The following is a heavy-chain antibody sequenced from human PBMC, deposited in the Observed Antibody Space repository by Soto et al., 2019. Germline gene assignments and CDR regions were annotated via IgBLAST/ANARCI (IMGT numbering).Heavy chain of an antibody. D-gene: IGHD6-13*01. CDR2: ISYDGSNK. J-gene: IGHJ4*02. CDR3: AKVGGPYSSSWSRVDY. V-gene: IGHV3-30*18. Sequence: GGSLRLSCAASGFTFSSYGMHWVRQAPGKGLEWVAVISYDGSNKYYADSVKGRFTISRDNSKNTLYLQMNSLRAEDTAVYYCAKVGGPYSSSWSRVDYWGQGTLVTVSS. CDR1: GFTFSSYG.